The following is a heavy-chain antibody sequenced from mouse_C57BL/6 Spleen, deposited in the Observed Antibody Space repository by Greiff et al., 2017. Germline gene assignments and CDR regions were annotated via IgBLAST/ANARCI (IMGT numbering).Heavy chain of an antibody. Sequence: QVQLQQSGPGLVQPSQSLSITCTVSGFSLTSYGVHWVRQSPGKGLEWLGVIWRGGGTDYNAAFMSRLSITKDNSKSHVFCKRNSLQADDTAIYYCAKNNNYGSSAWFAYWGQGTLVTVSA. V-gene: IGHV2-5*01. CDR3: AKNNNYGSSAWFAY. D-gene: IGHD1-1*01. J-gene: IGHJ3*01. CDR1: GFSLTSYG. CDR2: IWRGGGT.